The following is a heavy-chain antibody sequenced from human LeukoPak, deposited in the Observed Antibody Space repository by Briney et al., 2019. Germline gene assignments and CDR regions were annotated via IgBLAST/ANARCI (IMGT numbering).Heavy chain of an antibody. J-gene: IGHJ3*02. CDR2: IYYSGST. CDR1: GGSISSSSYY. V-gene: IGHV4-39*07. Sequence: SETLSLTCTVSGGSISSSSYYWGWIRQPPGKGLEWIGSIYYSGSTYYNPSLKSRVTISVDTSKNQFSLKLTSVTAADTAVYYCARYRAFDIWGRGTLVTVSS. CDR3: ARYRAFDI.